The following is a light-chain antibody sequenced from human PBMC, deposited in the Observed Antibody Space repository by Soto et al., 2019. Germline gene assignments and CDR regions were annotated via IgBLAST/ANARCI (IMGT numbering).Light chain of an antibody. Sequence: EIVMTQSPATLSVSAGESATLSCRASQSINSNLAWYQQKPGQAPRLLIYSSSTRATGIPARFSGSGSGTEFTLSISSLQSADFAVYYCQQYETWPPYTFGQGTKLDIK. CDR3: QQYETWPPYT. CDR1: QSINSN. V-gene: IGKV3-15*01. CDR2: SSS. J-gene: IGKJ2*01.